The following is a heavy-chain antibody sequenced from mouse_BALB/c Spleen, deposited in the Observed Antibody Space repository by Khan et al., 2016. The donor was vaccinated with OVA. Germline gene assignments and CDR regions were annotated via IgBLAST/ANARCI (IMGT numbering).Heavy chain of an antibody. V-gene: IGHV9-4*02. Sequence: QIQLVQSGPELKKPGETVRISCKASGYTFTNAGMQWVQKMPGKGLKWIGWINTHSGVPKYAEDFKGRFAFSLETSASTVYLQITNLKYEDTATYFGARGGAAYYRNDGGAMDYWGQGTSVTVSS. CDR1: GYTFTNAG. J-gene: IGHJ4*01. CDR2: INTHSGVP. D-gene: IGHD2-14*01. CDR3: ARGGAAYYRNDGGAMDY.